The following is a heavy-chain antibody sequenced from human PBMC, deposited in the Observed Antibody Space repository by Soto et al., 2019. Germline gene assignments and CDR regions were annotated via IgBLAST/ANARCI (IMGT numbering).Heavy chain of an antibody. CDR2: MSYDGFNK. J-gene: IGHJ4*02. D-gene: IGHD1-1*01. Sequence: GGSLRLSCAASGFPFSRYGMHWARQAPGKGLEWVAVMSYDGFNKYYADSVKGRFTISRDNSKDTSYLQMNSLRTEDTAVYYCAKNPREWQQLYYFDQWGQGTLVTVSS. CDR3: AKNPREWQQLYYFDQ. V-gene: IGHV3-30*18. CDR1: GFPFSRYG.